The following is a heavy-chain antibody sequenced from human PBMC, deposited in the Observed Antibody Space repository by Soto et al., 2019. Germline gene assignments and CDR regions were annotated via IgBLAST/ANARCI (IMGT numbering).Heavy chain of an antibody. CDR2: IIPIFGTA. CDR3: ARIGRSIFCPI. D-gene: IGHD3-9*01. J-gene: IGHJ4*02. V-gene: IGHV1-69*13. CDR1: GGTFSSYA. Sequence: VASVKVSCKASGGTFSSYAISWVRQAPGQGLEWMGGIIPIFGTANYAQKFQGRVTITADESTSTAYMELSSLRSEDTAVYYCARIGRSIFCPIWGQGTLGTVAS.